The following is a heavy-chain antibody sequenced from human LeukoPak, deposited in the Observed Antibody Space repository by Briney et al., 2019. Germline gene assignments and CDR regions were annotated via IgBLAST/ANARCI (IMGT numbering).Heavy chain of an antibody. CDR3: ARQEIYCSGGSCYGTWFDP. D-gene: IGHD2-15*01. Sequence: GGSLRLSCAASGFTFSSYAMHWVRQAPGKGLEWVAVISYDGSNKYYADSVKGRFTISRDNSKNTLYLQMNSLRAEDTAVYYCARQEIYCSGGSCYGTWFDPWGQGTLVTVSS. CDR2: ISYDGSNK. J-gene: IGHJ5*02. CDR1: GFTFSSYA. V-gene: IGHV3-30-3*01.